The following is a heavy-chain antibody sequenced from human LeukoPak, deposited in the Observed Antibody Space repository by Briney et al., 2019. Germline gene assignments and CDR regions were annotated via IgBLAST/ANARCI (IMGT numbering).Heavy chain of an antibody. D-gene: IGHD2-2*01. CDR3: ARGIVVVPAAMSDWFDP. J-gene: IGHJ5*02. V-gene: IGHV4-34*01. CDR2: INHSGNI. CDR1: GGSFSGYY. Sequence: SETLSLTCAVFGGSFSGYYWSWIRQPPGKGLEWIGEINHSGNINYNSSLKSRVTISVDTSKNQFSLKVSSVTAADTAVYYCARGIVVVPAAMSDWFDPWGQGTLVTVSS.